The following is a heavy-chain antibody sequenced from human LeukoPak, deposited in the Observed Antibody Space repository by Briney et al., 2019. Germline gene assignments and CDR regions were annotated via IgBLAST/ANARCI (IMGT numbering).Heavy chain of an antibody. CDR3: ARDSHWNGRGNAFEV. J-gene: IGHJ3*01. CDR1: GFTVTNNY. CDR2: IYAGGST. D-gene: IGHD1-1*01. Sequence: GGSLRLSCAASGFTVTNNYMSWVRQAPGMGLEWVSLIYAGGSTDYADSVRGRFSISRDIPNNSVYLQMNSLRADDTAVYYCARDSHWNGRGNAFEVWGQGTMVTVSS. V-gene: IGHV3-66*01.